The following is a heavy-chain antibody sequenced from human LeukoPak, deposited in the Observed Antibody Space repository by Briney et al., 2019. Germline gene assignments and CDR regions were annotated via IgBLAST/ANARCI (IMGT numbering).Heavy chain of an antibody. J-gene: IGHJ4*02. CDR3: AKDLVGATPLYYFDY. D-gene: IGHD1-26*01. CDR1: GFTFSSYA. Sequence: GGSLRLSCAAPGFTFSSYAMSWVRQAPGKGLQWVSAISGSGGSTYYADSVKGRFTISRDNSKNTLYLQMNSLRAEDTAVYYCAKDLVGATPLYYFDYWGQGTLVTVSS. V-gene: IGHV3-23*01. CDR2: ISGSGGST.